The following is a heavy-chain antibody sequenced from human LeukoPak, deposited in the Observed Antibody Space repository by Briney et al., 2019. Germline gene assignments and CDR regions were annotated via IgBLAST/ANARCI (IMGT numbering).Heavy chain of an antibody. CDR1: GFTFRSSG. V-gene: IGHV3-30*02. J-gene: IGHJ4*02. Sequence: GGSLRLSCAASGFTFRSSGMHWVRQAPGKGLEWVAFTQYDGSDKSYADSVKGRFTISRDNSKNTLYLQMNSLRAEDTAVYYFAKSGTFDYWGQGTLVTVSS. D-gene: IGHD6-25*01. CDR3: AKSGTFDY. CDR2: TQYDGSDK.